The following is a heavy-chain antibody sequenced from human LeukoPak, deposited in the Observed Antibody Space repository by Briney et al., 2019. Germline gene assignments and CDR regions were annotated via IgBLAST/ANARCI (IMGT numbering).Heavy chain of an antibody. CDR1: GFTFSSYT. V-gene: IGHV3-48*01. J-gene: IGHJ6*03. Sequence: PGGSLRLSCAASGFTFSSYTMNWVRQPPGKGLEWVSNIGTSSTTIYYGDSVKGRFTIARDNAKNSLYLQMNSLRADDTAVYYCARFAAGGSYYYYMDVWGKGTTVTVSS. CDR2: IGTSSTTI. D-gene: IGHD6-25*01. CDR3: ARFAAGGSYYYYMDV.